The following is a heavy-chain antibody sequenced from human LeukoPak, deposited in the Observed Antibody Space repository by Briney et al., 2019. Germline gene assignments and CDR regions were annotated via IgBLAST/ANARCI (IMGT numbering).Heavy chain of an antibody. D-gene: IGHD3-22*01. CDR2: INPNNGGT. CDR1: GYSFTGYF. J-gene: IGHJ1*01. V-gene: IGHV1-2*02. Sequence: ASVKVSCKASGYSFTGYFINWVRRAPGQGLEWMGWINPNNGGTNYAQKFQGRVTMTRDTSITTAYMEVSRLRSDDTAVYYCARDYYDRSGSDWGQGTLVTVSS. CDR3: ARDYYDRSGSD.